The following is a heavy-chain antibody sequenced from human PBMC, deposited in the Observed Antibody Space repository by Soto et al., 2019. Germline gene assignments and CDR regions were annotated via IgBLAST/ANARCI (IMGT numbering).Heavy chain of an antibody. J-gene: IGHJ4*02. CDR3: TRDFTWSEVY. V-gene: IGHV3-48*02. Sequence: VGSLRLSCADPGFTYSNYAMNWVRQAPENGLEWVAYISASSSSIYYADSVKGRFTISRDNAKNSLYLQMNSLRDEDTAVYYCTRDFTWSEVYWGQGVQVTVSS. CDR1: GFTYSNYA. D-gene: IGHD3-3*01. CDR2: ISASSSSI.